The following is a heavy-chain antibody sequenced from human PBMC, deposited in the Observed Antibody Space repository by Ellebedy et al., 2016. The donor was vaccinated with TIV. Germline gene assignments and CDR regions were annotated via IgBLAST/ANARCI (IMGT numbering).Heavy chain of an antibody. Sequence: ASVKVSXKASGYTFTGYYMHWVRQAPGQGLEWMGIINPSGGSTSYAQKFQGRVTMTRDTSTSTVYMELSSLRSEDTAVYYCARDRSRTGGDYWGQGTLVTVSS. CDR3: ARDRSRTGGDY. V-gene: IGHV1-46*01. D-gene: IGHD4-17*01. J-gene: IGHJ4*02. CDR2: INPSGGST. CDR1: GYTFTGYY.